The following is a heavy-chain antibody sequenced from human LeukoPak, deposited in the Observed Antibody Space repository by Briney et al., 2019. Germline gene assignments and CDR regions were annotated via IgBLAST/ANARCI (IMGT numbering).Heavy chain of an antibody. D-gene: IGHD5-12*01. CDR3: ARGQGGYDSFDY. CDR2: VNPNSGNT. Sequence: ASVKVSCKASGYTFTSYDINWVRQATGQGLEWMGWVNPNSGNTGYAQKFQGRVTMTRNTSISTAYMELSSLRSEDTAVYYCARGQGGYDSFDYWGQGTLVTVSS. CDR1: GYTFTSYD. J-gene: IGHJ4*02. V-gene: IGHV1-8*01.